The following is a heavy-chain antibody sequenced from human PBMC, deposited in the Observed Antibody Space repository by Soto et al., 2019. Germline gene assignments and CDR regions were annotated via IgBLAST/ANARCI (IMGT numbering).Heavy chain of an antibody. J-gene: IGHJ4*02. Sequence: PWETLSLTCTVSADSSTISDSYWGWLRQPPGKGLQWIGSSSYNGGTFYNPSLKGRVAISVDPSKKHSSLQVTSVSAADTAVYYCARHRIEVVWRGFDYWGQGSPVTVSS. CDR2: SSYNGGT. D-gene: IGHD1-1*01. CDR3: ARHRIEVVWRGFDY. V-gene: IGHV4-39*01. CDR1: ADSSTISDSY.